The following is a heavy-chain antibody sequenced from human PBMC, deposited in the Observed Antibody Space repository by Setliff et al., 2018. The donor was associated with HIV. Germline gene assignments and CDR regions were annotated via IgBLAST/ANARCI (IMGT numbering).Heavy chain of an antibody. V-gene: IGHV3-72*01. CDR2: SRNKANRYTT. CDR1: GFTFSDHS. CDR3: AREAYCSSTTCYKGGDRHFDY. J-gene: IGHJ4*02. D-gene: IGHD2-2*02. Sequence: GGSLRLSCAASGFTFSDHSMDWVRQAPGKGLEWVGRSRNKANRYTTEYAASVKGRFTISRDNSKTSLYLQMNSLKTEDTAVYYCAREAYCSSTTCYKGGDRHFDYWGLGTLVTVSS.